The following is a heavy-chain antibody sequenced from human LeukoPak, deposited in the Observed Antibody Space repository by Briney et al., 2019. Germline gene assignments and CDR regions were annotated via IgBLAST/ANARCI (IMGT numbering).Heavy chain of an antibody. V-gene: IGHV4-39*01. CDR1: GGSISSSSYY. CDR3: ARHGVTMIVVVIQRDWFDP. CDR2: FYYSGST. D-gene: IGHD3-22*01. J-gene: IGHJ5*02. Sequence: PSETLSLTCTVSGGSISSSSYYWGWIRQPPGKGLEWIGSFYYSGSTYYNPSLKSRVTISVDTSKNQFSLKLSSVTAADTAVYYCARHGVTMIVVVIQRDWFDPWGQGSLVTVSS.